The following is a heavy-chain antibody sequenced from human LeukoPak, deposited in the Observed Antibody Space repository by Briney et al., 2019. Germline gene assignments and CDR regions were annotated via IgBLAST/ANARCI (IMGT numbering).Heavy chain of an antibody. CDR1: GGSISGGNYY. J-gene: IGHJ4*02. D-gene: IGHD4-17*01. V-gene: IGHV4-61*01. CDR3: ARRLARRGYGDYCDY. CDR2: MSNSGHT. Sequence: PSETLSLTCTVSGGSISGGNYYWSWIRQPPGKGLEWIGFMSNSGHTDSNPSLKSRVTISVDTSKNQFSLKLSSVTAADTAVYYCARRLARRGYGDYCDYWGQGTLVTVSS.